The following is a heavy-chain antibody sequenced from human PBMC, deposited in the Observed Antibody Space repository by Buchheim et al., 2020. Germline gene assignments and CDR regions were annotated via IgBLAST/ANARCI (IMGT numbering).Heavy chain of an antibody. CDR1: GFTFSSYG. CDR3: AKDPSGDIVVVPAASTNWFDP. V-gene: IGHV3-30*18. Sequence: QVQLVESGGGVVQPGRSLRLSCAASGFTFSSYGMHWVRQAPGKGLEWVAVISYDGSNKYYADSVKGRFNISRDNSKNTLYLQMNSLRAEDTAVYYCAKDPSGDIVVVPAASTNWFDPWGQGTL. D-gene: IGHD2-2*01. CDR2: ISYDGSNK. J-gene: IGHJ5*02.